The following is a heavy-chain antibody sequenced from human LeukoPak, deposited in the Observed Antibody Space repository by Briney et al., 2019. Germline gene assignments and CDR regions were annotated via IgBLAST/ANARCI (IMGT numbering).Heavy chain of an antibody. CDR2: ISGGSIYI. V-gene: IGHV3-21*06. CDR1: GFTFSSST. CDR3: ASDKTARLDNYYYYMDV. D-gene: IGHD6-19*01. Sequence: PGGSLRLSCAASGFTFSSSTMNWVRQAPGRGLEWVSSISGGSIYIYYADSVKGRFTISRDNGKNSLYLQMNSLRAEDTAVYYCASDKTARLDNYYYYMDVWGKGTTVTISS. J-gene: IGHJ6*03.